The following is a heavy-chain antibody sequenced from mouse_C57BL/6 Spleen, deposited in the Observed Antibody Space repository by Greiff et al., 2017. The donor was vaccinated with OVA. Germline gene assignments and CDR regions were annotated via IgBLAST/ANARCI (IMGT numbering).Heavy chain of an antibody. V-gene: IGHV1-9*01. J-gene: IGHJ2*01. D-gene: IGHD1-1*01. CDR3: SRQSVVARTDY. CDR2: ILPGSGST. Sequence: VQLQQSGAELMKPGASVKLSCKATGYTFTGYWIEWVKQRPGHGLAWIGEILPGSGSTNYNEKFKGKATFTADTSSNTAYMQLSSLTTDDTASYYCSRQSVVARTDYWGQGTTLTVSS. CDR1: GYTFTGYW.